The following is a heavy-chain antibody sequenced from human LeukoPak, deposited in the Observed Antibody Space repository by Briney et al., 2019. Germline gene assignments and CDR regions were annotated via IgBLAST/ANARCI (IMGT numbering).Heavy chain of an antibody. J-gene: IGHJ5*02. Sequence: SETLSLTCGADGGSFSGFYWTWIRQTPGKGLEWIGEINHTGNTNYHPPLTDYNPSLKSRVTISLDSSKNELSLKVSSVTAADTRVYYCARGGAYSSSLYARFDPWGQGTLVTVSS. CDR1: GGSFSGFY. CDR2: INHTGNT. CDR3: ARGGAYSSSLYARFDP. V-gene: IGHV4-34*01. D-gene: IGHD6-13*01.